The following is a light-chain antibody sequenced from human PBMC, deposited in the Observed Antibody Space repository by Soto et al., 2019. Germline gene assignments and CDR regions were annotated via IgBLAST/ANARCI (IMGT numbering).Light chain of an antibody. CDR2: GNN. J-gene: IGLJ2*01. CDR1: SSNIGAGHD. CDR3: QSYDSSPSGSV. V-gene: IGLV1-40*01. Sequence: QSVLTQPPSVSGAPGQRVTISCTGSSSNIGAGHDVHWYQQLPGTAPKLLIYGNNNRPSGVPDRFSGSKSGTSASLAITGLQAEDEADYYCQSYDSSPSGSVFGGGTKVTVL.